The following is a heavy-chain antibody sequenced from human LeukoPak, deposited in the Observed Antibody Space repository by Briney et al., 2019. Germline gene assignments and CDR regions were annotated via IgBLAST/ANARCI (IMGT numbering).Heavy chain of an antibody. J-gene: IGHJ4*02. D-gene: IGHD2-15*01. V-gene: IGHV4-61*02. CDR1: GGSISSGSYY. CDR2: IYTSGST. CDR3: ARDAPTAYCSGGSCYFDY. Sequence: SETLSLTCTVSGGSISSGSYYWSWIRQPAGKGLEWIGRIYTSGSTNYNPSLKSRVTISLDTSKNQFSLNLSSVIAADTAVYYCARDAPTAYCSGGSCYFDYWGQGTLVTVSS.